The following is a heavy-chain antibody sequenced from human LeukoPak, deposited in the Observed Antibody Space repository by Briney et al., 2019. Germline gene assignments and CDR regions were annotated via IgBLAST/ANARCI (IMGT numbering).Heavy chain of an antibody. CDR3: ARGLHRIAVAGKGSHPFDY. V-gene: IGHV3-30*03. Sequence: PGGSLRLSCAASGFTFSSYWMSWVRQAPGKGLEWVAVISYAGSNKFYADSVKGRFTISRDNSKDTLYLQMNSLRAEDTAVYYCARGLHRIAVAGKGSHPFDYWGQGTLVTVSS. CDR1: GFTFSSYW. J-gene: IGHJ4*02. CDR2: ISYAGSNK. D-gene: IGHD6-13*01.